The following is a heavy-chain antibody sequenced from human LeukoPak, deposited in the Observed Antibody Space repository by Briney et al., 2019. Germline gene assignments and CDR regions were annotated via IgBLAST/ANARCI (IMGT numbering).Heavy chain of an antibody. J-gene: IGHJ4*02. CDR3: ARVEGYCSSTSCSFYFDY. Sequence: SETLSLTCTVSGGSISSYYWSWIRQPAGKGLEWIGRIYTSGSTIYNPSLKSRVTISVDTSKNQFSLKLSSVTAADTAVYYCARVEGYCSSTSCSFYFDYWGQGTLVTVSS. CDR1: GGSISSYY. V-gene: IGHV4-4*07. D-gene: IGHD2-2*01. CDR2: IYTSGST.